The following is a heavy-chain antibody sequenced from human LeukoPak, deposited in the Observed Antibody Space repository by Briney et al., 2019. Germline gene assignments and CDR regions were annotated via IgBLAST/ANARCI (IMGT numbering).Heavy chain of an antibody. D-gene: IGHD3-22*01. CDR1: GLTFSSYG. J-gene: IGHJ4*02. V-gene: IGHV3-33*01. CDR2: IWYDGSNK. CDR3: ARGNYYDSSGYFDY. Sequence: GGSLRLSCAASGLTFSSYGMHWVRQAPGKGLEWVAVIWYDGSNKYYADSVKGRFTISRDNSKNTLYLQMNSLRAEDTAVYYCARGNYYDSSGYFDYWGQGTLVTVSS.